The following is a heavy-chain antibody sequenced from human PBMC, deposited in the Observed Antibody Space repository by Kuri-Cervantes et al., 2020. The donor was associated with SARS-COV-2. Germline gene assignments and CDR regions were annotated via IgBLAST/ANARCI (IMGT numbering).Heavy chain of an antibody. CDR3: ARQEWELLGAGYYYYMDV. J-gene: IGHJ6*03. Sequence: SQTLSLTCAVSGYSINNGYYWGWIRQPPGKGLEWIGSIYHSGSTYYNPSLESRVTISVDTSKNQFSLKLSSVTAADTAVYYCARQEWELLGAGYYYYMDVWGKGTTVTVSS. CDR2: IYHSGST. D-gene: IGHD1-26*01. CDR1: GYSINNGYY. V-gene: IGHV4-38-2*01.